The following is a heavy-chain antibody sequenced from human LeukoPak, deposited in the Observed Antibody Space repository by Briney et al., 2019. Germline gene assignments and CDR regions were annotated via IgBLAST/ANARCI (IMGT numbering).Heavy chain of an antibody. CDR2: IYYSGST. CDR3: ARVGWGGYDPYFDY. D-gene: IGHD5-12*01. V-gene: IGHV4-30-4*08. J-gene: IGHJ4*02. Sequence: SQILSLTCTISGGSISRGDYYWSWIREPPGKAPAWIGYIYYSGSTYYNPSLKSRVTISVDTSKNQFSLKLSSVTAADTAVYYCARVGWGGYDPYFDYWGQGTLVTVSS. CDR1: GGSISRGDYY.